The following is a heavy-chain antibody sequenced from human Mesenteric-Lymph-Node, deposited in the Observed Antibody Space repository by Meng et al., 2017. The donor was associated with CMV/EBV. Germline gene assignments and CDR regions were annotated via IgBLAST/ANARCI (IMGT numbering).Heavy chain of an antibody. D-gene: IGHD3-10*01. CDR1: GGTFTAYY. V-gene: IGHV1-2*02. J-gene: IGHJ6*02. CDR2: IDPNSGGT. CDR3: TRFKSEYNDIRYGSRYYYGMDV. Sequence: ASVKVSCKASGGTFTAYYLHWMRQAPGQGLEWVAWIDPNSGGTKIAQKFQGRVTMTRDTSTSTVDLELTRLTSDDTAVYYCTRFKSEYNDIRYGSRYYYGMDVWGQGTTVTVSS.